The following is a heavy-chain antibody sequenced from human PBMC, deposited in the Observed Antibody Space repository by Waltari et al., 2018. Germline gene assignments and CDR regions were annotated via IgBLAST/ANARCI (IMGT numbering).Heavy chain of an antibody. CDR3: ATHKLGISQHYYHMGA. V-gene: IGHV1-69*12. Sequence: VQLVQSGAAVRTPGSSVKVSCKASGGPFGGYGISWVRLTPGQRLEWLGVIIPIFGIPDYSQNFQDRLTITADASTSTAYMELSSLTSEDTAIYFCATHKLGISQHYYHMGAWGKGTTVTISS. D-gene: IGHD7-27*01. J-gene: IGHJ6*03. CDR2: IIPIFGIP. CDR1: GGPFGGYG.